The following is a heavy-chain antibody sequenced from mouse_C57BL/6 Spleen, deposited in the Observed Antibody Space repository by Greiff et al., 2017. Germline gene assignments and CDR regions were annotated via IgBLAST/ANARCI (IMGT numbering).Heavy chain of an antibody. V-gene: IGHV1-69*01. CDR3: AGVYYGTSLAY. CDR1: GYTFTSYW. Sequence: VQLQQPGAELVMPGASVKLSCKASGYTFTSYWIHWVKQRPGQGLEWIGEIDPGDSYTNYNEKFKGKATMTVDTSSSTAYMQLSSLTSEDSAVYYCAGVYYGTSLAYWGQGTILTVSS. CDR2: IDPGDSYT. J-gene: IGHJ2*01. D-gene: IGHD1-1*01.